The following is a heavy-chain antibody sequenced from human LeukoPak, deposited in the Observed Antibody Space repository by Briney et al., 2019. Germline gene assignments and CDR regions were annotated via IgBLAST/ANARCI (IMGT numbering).Heavy chain of an antibody. CDR2: INHSGST. J-gene: IGHJ5*02. CDR1: GGSFSGYY. V-gene: IGHV4-34*01. Sequence: SETLSLTCAVYGGSFSGYYWSWIRLPPGKGLEWIGEINHSGSTNYNPSLKSRVTISVDTSKNQFSLKLSSVTAADTAVYYCARGSSVRCSGGSCYSHFDPWGQGTLVTVSS. D-gene: IGHD2-15*01. CDR3: ARGSSVRCSGGSCYSHFDP.